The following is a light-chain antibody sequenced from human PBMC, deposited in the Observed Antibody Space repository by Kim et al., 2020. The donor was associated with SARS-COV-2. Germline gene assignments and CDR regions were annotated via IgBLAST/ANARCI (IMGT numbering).Light chain of an antibody. CDR2: DNT. V-gene: IGLV1-51*01. Sequence: GPTVATSCSASSSNIGTNSVSWYQQLPGTAPKLFIYDNTERPSGIPDRFSGSKSGTSATLGITGLHTGDEADYYCGTWDSSLSTVVFGGGTKVTVL. J-gene: IGLJ2*01. CDR1: SSNIGTNS. CDR3: GTWDSSLSTVV.